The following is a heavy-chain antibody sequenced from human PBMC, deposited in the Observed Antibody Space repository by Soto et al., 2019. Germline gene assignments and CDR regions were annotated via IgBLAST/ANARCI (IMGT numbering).Heavy chain of an antibody. D-gene: IGHD3-10*01. Sequence: EVQLLESGGGLVQPGGSLRLSCAASGFTFSSYAMSWVRQAPGKGLEWVSAISGSGGSTYYADSVKGRFTISRDNSKNQLYLQMNSRRAEDTAVYYCAKMTGGMVRARRIDYWGQGTLVTVSS. CDR1: GFTFSSYA. V-gene: IGHV3-23*01. CDR3: AKMTGGMVRARRIDY. J-gene: IGHJ4*02. CDR2: ISGSGGST.